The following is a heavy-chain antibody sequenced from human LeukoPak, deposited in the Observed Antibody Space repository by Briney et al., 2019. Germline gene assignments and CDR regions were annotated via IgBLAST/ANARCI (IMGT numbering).Heavy chain of an antibody. D-gene: IGHD6-19*01. J-gene: IGHJ5*02. CDR2: IYPGVSDT. CDR1: GYRFTSYW. CDR3: ARHGLSSGWSSLNWFDP. V-gene: IGHV5-51*01. Sequence: GESLKISCKASGYRFTSYWIGWVGQLPGKGLGWMGIIYPGVSDTRYSPCFQGQVTISADKSISTAYLQWSSLKASDTAMYYCARHGLSSGWSSLNWFDPGGQGTLVTVSS.